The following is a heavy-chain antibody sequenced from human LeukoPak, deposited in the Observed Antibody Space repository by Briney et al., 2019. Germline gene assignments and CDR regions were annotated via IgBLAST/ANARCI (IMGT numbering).Heavy chain of an antibody. D-gene: IGHD6-13*01. V-gene: IGHV1-2*02. CDR2: INPNSGGT. CDR1: GYTFTGYY. Sequence: ASVKVSCKASGYTFTGYYMHWVRQAPGQGLEWMGWINPNSGGTNYAQKFQGRVTMTRDTSTSTVYMELSSLRSEDTAVYYCARVSSSWYQTGHFDYWGQGTLVTVSS. CDR3: ARVSSSWYQTGHFDY. J-gene: IGHJ4*02.